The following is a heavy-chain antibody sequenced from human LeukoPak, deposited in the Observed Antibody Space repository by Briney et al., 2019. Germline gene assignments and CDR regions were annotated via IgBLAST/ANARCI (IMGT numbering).Heavy chain of an antibody. Sequence: GGTLRLSCAASGFTVSSNYMSWVRQAPGKGLEWVSVIYSGGSTYYADSVKGRFTISRDNSKNTLYLQMNSLGAEDTAVYYCARRGTYYDILTGYYPSWHFDYWGQGTLVTVSS. CDR2: IYSGGST. CDR1: GFTVSSNY. J-gene: IGHJ4*02. CDR3: ARRGTYYDILTGYYPSWHFDY. V-gene: IGHV3-66*04. D-gene: IGHD3-9*01.